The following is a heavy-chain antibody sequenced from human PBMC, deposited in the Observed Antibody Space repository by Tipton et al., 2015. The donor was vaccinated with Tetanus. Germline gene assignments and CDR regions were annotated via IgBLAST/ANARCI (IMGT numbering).Heavy chain of an antibody. J-gene: IGHJ4*02. CDR1: GFTFRNYA. V-gene: IGHV3-23*01. CDR2: ISGGGVST. CDR3: AKSEARLGTSSSLD. Sequence: SLRLSCAASGFTFRNYAMSWIRQAPGKGLEWVSAISGGGVSTYYADSVKGRFTISRDNSKNTLYLQMNSLRADDTAVYFCAKSEARLGTSSSLDWGQGPLVTVSS. D-gene: IGHD6-6*01.